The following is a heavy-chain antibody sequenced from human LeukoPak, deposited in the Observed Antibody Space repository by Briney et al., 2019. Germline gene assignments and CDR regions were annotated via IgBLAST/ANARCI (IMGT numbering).Heavy chain of an antibody. J-gene: IGHJ5*02. CDR2: IYSSGST. V-gene: IGHV4-59*01. D-gene: IGHD3-22*01. Sequence: SETLSLTCTVSGGSISSYHWSWIRQPPGKGLQWIGFIYSSGSTNYNPSLKSRVTISLDTSKNQFSLRLSSVTAADTAVYYCARVVGFYDSSAFDLWGQGTLVTVSS. CDR3: ARVVGFYDSSAFDL. CDR1: GGSISSYH.